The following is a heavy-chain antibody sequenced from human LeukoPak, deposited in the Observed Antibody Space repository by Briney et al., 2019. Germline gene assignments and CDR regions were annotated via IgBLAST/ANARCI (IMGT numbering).Heavy chain of an antibody. CDR2: IDYHGNT. CDR1: DGSIGTLY. Sequence: PSETLSLTCIVSDGSIGTLYWNWIRQVPGKGLKWIGFIDYHGNTKYNPSLKSRVTMSVDTSVDQVSLRLTSVTAADTAIYFCATASGRSFWLDPWGQGRLVTVSS. J-gene: IGHJ5*02. V-gene: IGHV4-59*11. D-gene: IGHD2-15*01. CDR3: ATASGRSFWLDP.